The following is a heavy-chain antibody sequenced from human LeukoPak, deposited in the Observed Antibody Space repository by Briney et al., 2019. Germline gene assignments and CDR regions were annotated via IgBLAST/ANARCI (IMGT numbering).Heavy chain of an antibody. Sequence: ASVKVSCKASGYTFTGYYMHWVRQAPGQGLEWMGWISAYNGNTNYAQKLQGRVTMTTDTSTSTAYMELRSLRSDDTAVYYCARTTITMIAPFDYWGQGTLVTVSS. J-gene: IGHJ4*02. D-gene: IGHD3-22*01. CDR1: GYTFTGYY. CDR2: ISAYNGNT. V-gene: IGHV1-18*04. CDR3: ARTTITMIAPFDY.